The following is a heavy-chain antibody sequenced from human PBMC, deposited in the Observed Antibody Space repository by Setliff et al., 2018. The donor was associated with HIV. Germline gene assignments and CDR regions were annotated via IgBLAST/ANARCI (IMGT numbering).Heavy chain of an antibody. D-gene: IGHD6-19*01. CDR2: VYASAYS. J-gene: IGHJ4*01. Sequence: PSETLSLTCTVSGDSIGDYYWNWIRQPAGKGLEWIGRVYASAYSNYNPSLKSRVTMSVDTSTNTVYMDLRNLRSEDTAVYYCARNQGDSSGWYAGDYWGHGTLVTVSS. CDR1: GDSIGDYY. V-gene: IGHV4-4*07. CDR3: ARNQGDSSGWYAGDY.